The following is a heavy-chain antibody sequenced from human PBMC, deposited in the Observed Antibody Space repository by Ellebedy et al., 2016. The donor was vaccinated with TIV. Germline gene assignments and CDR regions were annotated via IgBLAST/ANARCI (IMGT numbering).Heavy chain of an antibody. CDR2: IRGSGAST. V-gene: IGHV3-23*01. Sequence: GESLKISCAASGFTFNNFDMTWVRQAPGKGLEWVSSIRGSGASTYYADSVKGRFTISRDNSKNTLYLQGNSLRAEDTAIYFCAKHPAVGSYYYMDVWGKGTTVTVSS. CDR3: AKHPAVGSYYYMDV. J-gene: IGHJ6*03. D-gene: IGHD3-10*01. CDR1: GFTFNNFD.